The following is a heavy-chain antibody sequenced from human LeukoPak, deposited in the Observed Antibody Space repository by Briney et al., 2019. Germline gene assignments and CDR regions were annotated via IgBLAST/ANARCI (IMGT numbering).Heavy chain of an antibody. Sequence: SVKVSCKASGYTFTNYYIHWVRQAPGQGLEWMGGIIPIFGTANYAQKFQGRVTITADESTSTAYMELSSLRSEDTAVYYCARAIDPYYDSSGYYWGQGTLVTVSS. CDR2: IIPIFGTA. J-gene: IGHJ4*02. CDR3: ARAIDPYYDSSGYY. V-gene: IGHV1-69*13. D-gene: IGHD3-22*01. CDR1: GYTFTNYY.